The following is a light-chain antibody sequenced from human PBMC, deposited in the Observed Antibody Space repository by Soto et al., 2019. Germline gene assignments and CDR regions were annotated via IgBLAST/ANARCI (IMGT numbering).Light chain of an antibody. CDR2: DVN. CDR1: SSDVGGYDF. V-gene: IGLV2-14*01. Sequence: QSALTQPASVSGSPGQSITISCTGSSSDVGGYDFVSWYQHHPGKAPKLIIYDVNNRPSGLSDRFSGSKSGNTASLTISGLQTEDEADYYCASYTATHTRVFGTGTKVT. CDR3: ASYTATHTRV. J-gene: IGLJ1*01.